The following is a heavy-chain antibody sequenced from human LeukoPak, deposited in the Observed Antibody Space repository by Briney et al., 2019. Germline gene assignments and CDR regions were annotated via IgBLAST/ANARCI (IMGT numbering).Heavy chain of an antibody. CDR3: ARGPTVLEWLLPDYFDY. V-gene: IGHV4-39*01. CDR2: IYYSGST. Sequence: SETLSLTCTVSGGSISSSSYYWGWIRQPPGKGLEWLGSIYYSGSTYYNPSLKSRVTISVDTSKNQFSLKLSSVTAADTAVYYCARGPTVLEWLLPDYFDYWGQGTLVTVSS. J-gene: IGHJ4*02. CDR1: GGSISSSSYY. D-gene: IGHD3-3*01.